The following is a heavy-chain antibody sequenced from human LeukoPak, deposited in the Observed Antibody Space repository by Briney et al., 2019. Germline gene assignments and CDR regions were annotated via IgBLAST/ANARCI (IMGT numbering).Heavy chain of an antibody. CDR2: INPRGGST. J-gene: IGHJ3*02. Sequence: EASVKVSCKASGYTFTNYYMHWVRQAPGQGLEWMGIINPRGGSTDYAQKFQGRVTMTRDMSTSTVYMDLSSLRSEATAVYYCARGEYSSPRSAFDIWGQGTMVTVSS. CDR3: ARGEYSSPRSAFDI. D-gene: IGHD6-6*01. CDR1: GYTFTNYY. V-gene: IGHV1-46*01.